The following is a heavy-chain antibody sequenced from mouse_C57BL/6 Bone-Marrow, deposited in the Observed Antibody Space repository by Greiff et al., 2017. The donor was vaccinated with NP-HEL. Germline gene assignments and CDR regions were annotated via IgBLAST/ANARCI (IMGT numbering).Heavy chain of an antibody. V-gene: IGHV5-4*01. CDR1: GLTFSSYA. CDR2: ISDGGSYT. CDR3: AREGNYGFAY. D-gene: IGHD2-1*01. J-gene: IGHJ3*01. Sequence: EVQRVESGGGLVKPGGSLKLSCAASGLTFSSYAMSWVRRTPEKRLEWVATISDGGSYTYYPDNVKGRFTISRDNAKNNLYLQMSHLKSEDTAMYYCAREGNYGFAYWGQGTLVTVSA.